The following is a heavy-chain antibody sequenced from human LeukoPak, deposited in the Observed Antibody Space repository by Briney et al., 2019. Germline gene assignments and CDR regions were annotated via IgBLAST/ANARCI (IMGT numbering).Heavy chain of an antibody. Sequence: ASVKVSCKASGNTFTGYYVHWVRQASGQGLEWMGWMNPNSGNTGYARKFQGRVTMTRNTSISTAYMELSSLRSEDTAVYYCARGRGYDILTGYYNPYGMDVWGQGTTVTVSS. J-gene: IGHJ6*02. CDR2: MNPNSGNT. D-gene: IGHD3-9*01. V-gene: IGHV1-8*02. CDR3: ARGRGYDILTGYYNPYGMDV. CDR1: GNTFTGYY.